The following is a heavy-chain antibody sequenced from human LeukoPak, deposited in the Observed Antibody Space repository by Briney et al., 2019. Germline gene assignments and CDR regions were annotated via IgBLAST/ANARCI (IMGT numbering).Heavy chain of an antibody. D-gene: IGHD2-8*01. CDR3: ARGLGYCTSTSGLLPFDY. CDR1: GFTVSTYP. V-gene: IGHV3-53*01. CDR2: IYSGGST. Sequence: GGSLRLSCAASGFTVSTYPMTWVRQAPGKGLECVSVIYSGGSTYYADSVKGRFTVSRDNSKNTLYLQMNSLRAEDTAMYYCARGLGYCTSTSGLLPFDYWGQGTLVTVSS. J-gene: IGHJ4*02.